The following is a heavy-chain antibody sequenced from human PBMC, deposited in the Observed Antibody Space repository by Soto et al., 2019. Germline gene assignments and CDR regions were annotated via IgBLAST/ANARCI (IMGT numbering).Heavy chain of an antibody. CDR1: GYTFTCYY. V-gene: IGHV1-2*04. D-gene: IGHD2-2*01. J-gene: IGHJ6*03. Sequence: ASVTVSCKASGYTFTCYYMHWVRQAPGQGLEWMGWINPNSGGTNYAQKFQGWVTMTRDTSISTAYMELSRLRSDDTAVYYCARGVMSRGYCSSTSCYGSYYYYMDVWGKGTTVTVSS. CDR3: ARGVMSRGYCSSTSCYGSYYYYMDV. CDR2: INPNSGGT.